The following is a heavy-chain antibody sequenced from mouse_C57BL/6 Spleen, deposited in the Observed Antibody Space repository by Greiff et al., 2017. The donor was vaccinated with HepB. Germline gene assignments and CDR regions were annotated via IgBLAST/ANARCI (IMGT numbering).Heavy chain of an antibody. D-gene: IGHD2-3*01. Sequence: EVQLVESGPGLVKPSQSLSLTCSVTGYSITSGYYWNWIRQFPGNKLEWMGYISYDGSNNYNPSLKNRISITRDTSKNQFFLKLNSVTTEDTATYYCARVRDLYDGYYYFDYWGQGTTLTVSS. CDR3: ARVRDLYDGYYYFDY. CDR1: GYSITSGYY. V-gene: IGHV3-6*01. J-gene: IGHJ2*01. CDR2: ISYDGSN.